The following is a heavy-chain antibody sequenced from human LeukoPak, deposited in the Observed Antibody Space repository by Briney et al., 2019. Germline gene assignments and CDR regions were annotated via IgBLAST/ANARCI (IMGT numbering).Heavy chain of an antibody. CDR3: ARGVFLWWGELPDY. D-gene: IGHD3-10*01. Sequence: ASVKVSCKASGYTFTSYAMHWVRQAPGQRLEWMGWINAGNGNTKYSQKFQGRVTITRDTSASTAYMELSSLRSEDTAVYYCARGVFLWWGELPDYGGREPLVPVP. J-gene: IGHJ4*02. CDR1: GYTFTSYA. V-gene: IGHV1-3*01. CDR2: INAGNGNT.